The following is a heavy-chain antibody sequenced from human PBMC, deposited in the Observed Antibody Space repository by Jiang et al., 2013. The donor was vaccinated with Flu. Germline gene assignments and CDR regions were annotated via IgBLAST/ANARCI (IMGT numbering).Heavy chain of an antibody. V-gene: IGHV4-31*03. CDR1: GGSISSGGYY. Sequence: GPGLVKPSQTLSLTCSVSGGSISSGGYYWNWIRQQPGKGLEWIGDIYYTGSTHYNPSLKSRITMSVDPPKNQFSLKMNSATAADTAVYYCARDADITIRDNWFDPWGRGALVTVSS. CDR2: IYYTGST. CDR3: ARDADITIRDNWFDP. D-gene: IGHD3-9*01. J-gene: IGHJ5*02.